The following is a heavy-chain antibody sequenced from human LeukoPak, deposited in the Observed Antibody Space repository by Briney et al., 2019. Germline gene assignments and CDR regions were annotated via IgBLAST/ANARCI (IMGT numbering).Heavy chain of an antibody. V-gene: IGHV1-2*06. CDR3: ALGLQGNGAHFDN. CDR2: INPNSGDT. D-gene: IGHD3-10*01. CDR1: GYTFTGHY. J-gene: IGHJ4*02. Sequence: ASVKVSCKASGYTFTGHYMHWVRQAPGQGLEWMGRINPNSGDTNYAQKYQGRVTMTRDTSISTAYMDLSRLRSDDTAVYYCALGLQGNGAHFDNWGRGTLVTVSS.